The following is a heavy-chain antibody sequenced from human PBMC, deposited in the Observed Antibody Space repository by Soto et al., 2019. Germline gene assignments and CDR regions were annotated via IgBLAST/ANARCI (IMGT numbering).Heavy chain of an antibody. V-gene: IGHV4-59*01. J-gene: IGHJ3*01. CDR2: IYYSGST. Sequence: QVQLQESGPGLVKPSETLSLTCTVSGDSMSSYYWNWIRQPPGKGLEWIGYIYYSGSTNYNPSLKSRVTISLDTSKNQFSLKLSSVTAADTAVYYCARRLLIAAAGIDAFDLWGQGTMVTVSS. CDR3: ARRLLIAAAGIDAFDL. CDR1: GDSMSSYY. D-gene: IGHD6-13*01.